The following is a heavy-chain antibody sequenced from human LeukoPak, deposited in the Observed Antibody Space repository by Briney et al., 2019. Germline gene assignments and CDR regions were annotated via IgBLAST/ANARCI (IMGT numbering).Heavy chain of an antibody. CDR3: AKDRTVVGATSFDY. CDR1: GFPFSTFG. D-gene: IGHD1-26*01. J-gene: IGHJ4*02. V-gene: IGHV3-30*18. Sequence: GRSLRLSCAVSGFPFSTFGMHWVRQAPGKGLEWVAAIAYDGSVKYYPDSLKGRLTISRDNSKNTLYLQMNSLRTEDTAVYSCAKDRTVVGATSFDYWGLGTLVTVSS. CDR2: IAYDGSVK.